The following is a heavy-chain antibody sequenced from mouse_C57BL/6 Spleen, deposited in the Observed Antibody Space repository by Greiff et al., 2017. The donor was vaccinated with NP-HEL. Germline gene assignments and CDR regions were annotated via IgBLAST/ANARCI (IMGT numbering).Heavy chain of an antibody. Sequence: VKLMESGPGLVAPSQSLSITCTVSGFSLTSYGVHWVRQPPGKGLEWLVVIWSDGSTTYNSALKSRLSISKDNSKSQVFLKMNSLQTDDTAMYYCARHLLRGYAMDYWGQGTSVTVSS. CDR2: IWSDGST. CDR3: ARHLLRGYAMDY. J-gene: IGHJ4*01. CDR1: GFSLTSYG. D-gene: IGHD1-1*01. V-gene: IGHV2-6-1*01.